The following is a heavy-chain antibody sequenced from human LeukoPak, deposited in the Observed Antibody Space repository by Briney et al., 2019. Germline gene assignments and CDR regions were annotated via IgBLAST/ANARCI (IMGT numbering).Heavy chain of an antibody. Sequence: ASGKVSCKASGGTFSSYAISWVRQAPGQGLEWMGWISAYNGDTNHAQKLQGRVTMTTDTSTSTAYMELRSLRSDDTAVYYCARIAYCGGDCYTTYFDYWGQGALVTVSS. CDR3: ARIAYCGGDCYTTYFDY. J-gene: IGHJ4*02. D-gene: IGHD2-21*01. CDR2: ISAYNGDT. V-gene: IGHV1-18*01. CDR1: GGTFSSYA.